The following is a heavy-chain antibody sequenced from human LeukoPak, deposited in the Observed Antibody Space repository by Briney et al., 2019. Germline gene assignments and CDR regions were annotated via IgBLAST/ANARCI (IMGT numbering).Heavy chain of an antibody. D-gene: IGHD6-13*01. J-gene: IGHJ4*02. V-gene: IGHV4-4*07. CDR1: GGSFSSYY. CDR3: ASMAGDSSSANFDY. Sequence: PSETLSLTCTVSGGSFSSYYWSWIRQPAGKGLEWIGRIYTSGSTNYNPSLKSRVTTSVDTSKNQFSLKLSSVTAADTAVYYCASMAGDSSSANFDYWGKGTLVTVSS. CDR2: IYTSGST.